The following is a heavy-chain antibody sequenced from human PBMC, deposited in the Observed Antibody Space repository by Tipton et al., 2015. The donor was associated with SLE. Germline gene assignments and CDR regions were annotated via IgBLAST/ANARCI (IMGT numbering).Heavy chain of an antibody. J-gene: IGHJ6*03. D-gene: IGHD5-24*01. Sequence: TLSLICTVSGDSISSYYWNWIRQAPGKGLERLGYVYHSGGTNYNPSLKSRVTISVDTSKNQFSLRLTSVTAADTAVYYCARAEMTTEGSVFYFYVDVWGKGTTVTVSS. V-gene: IGHV4-59*01. CDR3: ARAEMTTEGSVFYFYVDV. CDR1: GDSISSYY. CDR2: VYHSGGT.